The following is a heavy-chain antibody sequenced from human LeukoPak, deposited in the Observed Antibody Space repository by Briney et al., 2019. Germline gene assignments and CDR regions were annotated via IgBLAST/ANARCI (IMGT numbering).Heavy chain of an antibody. CDR1: GGSISSGDHF. Sequence: SETLSLTCTVSGGSISSGDHFWSWIRQHPGKGLEWIGYIYYSGSTYYNPSLKSRLTISVDTSKNQFSLKLSSVTAADTAVYYCARDASAQYFQHWGQGTLVTVSS. V-gene: IGHV4-31*03. J-gene: IGHJ1*01. CDR3: ARDASAQYFQH. CDR2: IYYSGST.